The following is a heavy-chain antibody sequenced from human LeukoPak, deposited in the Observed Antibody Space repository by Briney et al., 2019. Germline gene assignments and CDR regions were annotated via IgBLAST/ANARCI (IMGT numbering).Heavy chain of an antibody. J-gene: IGHJ5*02. V-gene: IGHV1-18*01. Sequence: GASAQVSSKASGYTFTSYDISWGRQAPAQKLEGRVWIIDYNGNTNYAQKLQGRVTMTTDTSTSTAYMELRSLRSDDTAVYYCARAGSTVLLWFGESLNWFDPWGQGTLVTVSS. CDR2: IIDYNGNT. D-gene: IGHD3-10*01. CDR1: GYTFTSYD. CDR3: ARAGSTVLLWFGESLNWFDP.